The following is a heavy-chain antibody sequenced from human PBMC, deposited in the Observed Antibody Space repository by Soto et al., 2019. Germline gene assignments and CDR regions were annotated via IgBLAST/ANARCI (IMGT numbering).Heavy chain of an antibody. V-gene: IGHV3-33*01. CDR3: ARDRKDYYDSSGYYHDY. D-gene: IGHD3-22*01. CDR2: IWYDGSNK. CDR1: VFTFSSYG. Sequence: WGSLRLSCAASVFTFSSYGRHWFRQAPGKGLEWVAVIWYDGSNKYYADSVKGRFTISRDNSKNTLYLQMNSLRAEDTAVYYCARDRKDYYDSSGYYHDYWGQGNLVTVSS. J-gene: IGHJ4*02.